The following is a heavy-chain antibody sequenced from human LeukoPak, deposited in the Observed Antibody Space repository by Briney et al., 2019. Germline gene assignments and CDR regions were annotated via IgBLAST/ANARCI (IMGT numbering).Heavy chain of an antibody. J-gene: IGHJ6*02. CDR2: ISSSGSTI. Sequence: GGSLRLSCAASGFTFSSYEMSWVRQAPGKGLEWVSYISSSGSTIYYADSVKGRFTISRDNAKNSLYLQMNSLRAEDTAVYYCARWFGEAYGMDVWGQGTTVTVSS. CDR3: ARWFGEAYGMDV. V-gene: IGHV3-48*03. D-gene: IGHD3-10*01. CDR1: GFTFSSYE.